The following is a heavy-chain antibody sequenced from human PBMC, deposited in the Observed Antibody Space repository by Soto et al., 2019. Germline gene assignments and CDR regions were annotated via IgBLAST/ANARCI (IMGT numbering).Heavy chain of an antibody. CDR3: ARDQNKGRRWLQSPHWYFDL. CDR2: ISSSSSTI. D-gene: IGHD5-12*01. V-gene: IGHV3-48*02. CDR1: GFTFSSYS. J-gene: IGHJ2*01. Sequence: GGSLRLSCAASGFTFSSYSMNWVRQTPGKGLEWVSYISSSSSTIYYADSVKGRFTISRDNAKNSLYLQMNSLRDEDTAVYYCARDQNKGRRWLQSPHWYFDLWGRGTLVTVSS.